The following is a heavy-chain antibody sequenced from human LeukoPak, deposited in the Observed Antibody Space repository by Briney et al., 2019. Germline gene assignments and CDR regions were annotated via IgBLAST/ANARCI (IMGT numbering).Heavy chain of an antibody. CDR3: ARVKSTSFDY. J-gene: IGHJ4*02. CDR2: IKQDGSEK. V-gene: IGHV3-7*05. CDR1: GFTFSTYW. D-gene: IGHD2-2*01. Sequence: GGSLRLSCAAYGFTFSTYWMSWVRQAQGKGLEWVAKIKQDGSEKYYVDSVKGRFTISRDNAKNSLYLQMNSLRAEDTAVYYCARVKSTSFDYWGQGTLVTVSS.